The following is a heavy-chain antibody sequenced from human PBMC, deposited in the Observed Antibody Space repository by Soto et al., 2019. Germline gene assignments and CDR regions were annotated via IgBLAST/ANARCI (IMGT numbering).Heavy chain of an antibody. CDR1: SGSLSGYY. CDR3: ARAPKVSGSAQTRPDF. D-gene: IGHD6-6*01. J-gene: IGHJ4*02. Sequence: ETLSLTCSLYSGSLSGYYWSWIRQPPGKGLGWIGEISPSGTTNYSPSLKSRVSISVDTSKNQFSLNLTSLTAADTAVYYCARAPKVSGSAQTRPDFWGQGSLVTVSS. CDR2: ISPSGTT. V-gene: IGHV4-34*01.